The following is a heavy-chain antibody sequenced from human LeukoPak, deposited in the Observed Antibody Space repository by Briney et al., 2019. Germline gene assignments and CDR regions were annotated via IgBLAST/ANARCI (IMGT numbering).Heavy chain of an antibody. J-gene: IGHJ4*02. CDR3: ARDRYGGSPPTRDFDY. D-gene: IGHD4-23*01. CDR1: GGSISSYY. V-gene: IGHV4-59*12. Sequence: PSETLSLTCTVSGGSISSYYWSWIRQPPGKGLEWIGYIYYSGSTNYNPSLKSRVTISVDTSKNQFSLKLSSVTAADTAVYYCARDRYGGSPPTRDFDYWGQGTLVTVSS. CDR2: IYYSGST.